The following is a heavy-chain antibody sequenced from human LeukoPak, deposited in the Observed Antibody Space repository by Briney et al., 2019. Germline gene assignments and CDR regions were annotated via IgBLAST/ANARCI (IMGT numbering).Heavy chain of an antibody. D-gene: IGHD5-18*01. Sequence: GGSLRLSCAASGFTVSFNFMSWGRQAPGKGLEWVSPIYSGGSTCYADSVKARFTISRDNSKNTLYVQMNSLRAEDTAVYYCARARSSYGYGDAFDIWGQGTMVTVSS. CDR2: IYSGGST. J-gene: IGHJ3*02. CDR1: GFTVSFNF. V-gene: IGHV3-66*01. CDR3: ARARSSYGYGDAFDI.